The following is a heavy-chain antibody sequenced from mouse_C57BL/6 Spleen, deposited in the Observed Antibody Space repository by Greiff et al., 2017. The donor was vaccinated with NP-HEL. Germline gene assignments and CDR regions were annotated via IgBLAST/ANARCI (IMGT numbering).Heavy chain of an antibody. CDR1: GYTFTSYG. J-gene: IGHJ2*01. CDR2: INPSNGGT. Sequence: QVQLQQSGTELVKPGASVKLSCKASGYTFTSYGMHWVKQRPGQGLEWIGNINPSNGGTNYNEKFKSKATLTVDKSSSPAYMQLSSLTSEDSAVYYCARRGTAQAFDYWGQGTTLTVSS. D-gene: IGHD3-2*02. CDR3: ARRGTAQAFDY. V-gene: IGHV1-53*01.